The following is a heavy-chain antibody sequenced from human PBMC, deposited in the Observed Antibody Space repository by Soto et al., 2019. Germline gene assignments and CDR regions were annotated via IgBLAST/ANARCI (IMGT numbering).Heavy chain of an antibody. Sequence: QVQLVQSGAEVKKPGSSVKVSCKASGGTFSSYAISWVRQAPGQGLKWMGGIIPIFGTANYAQKFQGRVTITADESTSTAYMELSSLRSEDTAVYYCATVDTAMVYYYYGMDVWGQGTTVTVSS. CDR2: IIPIFGTA. J-gene: IGHJ6*02. D-gene: IGHD5-18*01. CDR3: ATVDTAMVYYYYGMDV. CDR1: GGTFSSYA. V-gene: IGHV1-69*12.